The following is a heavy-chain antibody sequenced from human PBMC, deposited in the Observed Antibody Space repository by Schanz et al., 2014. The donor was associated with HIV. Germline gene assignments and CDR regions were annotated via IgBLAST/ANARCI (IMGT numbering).Heavy chain of an antibody. CDR1: GFTFSSYG. CDR2: IGGTNT. V-gene: IGHV3-23*04. J-gene: IGHJ4*02. CDR3: AKRGPVAWDYFDS. D-gene: IGHD2-15*01. Sequence: VQLVESGGGVVQPGRSLRLSCAASGFTFSSYGMSWVRQAPGKGLEWVATIGGTNTHYAESVEGRFTISRDNSQDTLFLQMNRLRVEDTAVYYCAKRGPVAWDYFDSWGQGTLVTVSS.